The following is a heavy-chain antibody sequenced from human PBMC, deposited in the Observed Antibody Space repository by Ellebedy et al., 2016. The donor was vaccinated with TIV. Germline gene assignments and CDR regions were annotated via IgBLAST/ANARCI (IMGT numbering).Heavy chain of an antibody. Sequence: GESLKISXAASGFTFRSHAMSWVRQAPGKGLEWVSAISAGGVSTYYADSMQGRFTISRDNSKNTLYLQINSLRAEDTAVYYCAKGFEGYGSGSYYFDYWGQGTLVTVSS. CDR2: ISAGGVST. CDR3: AKGFEGYGSGSYYFDY. J-gene: IGHJ4*02. D-gene: IGHD3-10*01. V-gene: IGHV3-23*01. CDR1: GFTFRSHA.